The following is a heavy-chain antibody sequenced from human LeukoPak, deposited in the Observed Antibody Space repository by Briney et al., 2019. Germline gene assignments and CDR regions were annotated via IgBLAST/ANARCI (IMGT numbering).Heavy chain of an antibody. D-gene: IGHD6-19*01. CDR2: INATNGNT. J-gene: IGHJ5*02. V-gene: IGHV1-3*01. CDR3: ARGAPIRVAVAATFDP. Sequence: ASVKVSCKTSGFTFTTYTMHWVRQAPGQRLEWMGWINATNGNTQYSQKFQGRVTITRDTSASTAYMELSSLRSEDTAVYYCARGAPIRVAVAATFDPWGQGTLVTVPS. CDR1: GFTFTTYT.